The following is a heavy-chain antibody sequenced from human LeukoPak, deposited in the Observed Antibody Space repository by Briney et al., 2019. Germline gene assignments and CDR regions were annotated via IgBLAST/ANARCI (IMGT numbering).Heavy chain of an antibody. D-gene: IGHD3-9*01. J-gene: IGHJ4*02. CDR1: GGSISSYY. Sequence: SETLSLTCTVSGGSISSYYWSWIRQPPGKGLEWIGYIYYSGSTNYNPSLKSRVTISVDTSKNQFSLKLSSVTAADTAVYYCASYDILTGCDYWGQGTLVTVSS. CDR2: IYYSGST. CDR3: ASYDILTGCDY. V-gene: IGHV4-59*01.